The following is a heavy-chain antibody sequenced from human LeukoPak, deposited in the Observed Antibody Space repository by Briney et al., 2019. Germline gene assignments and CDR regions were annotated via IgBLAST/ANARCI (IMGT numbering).Heavy chain of an antibody. V-gene: IGHV3-23*01. D-gene: IGHD6-25*01. CDR2: ISGSGNST. CDR3: AKGAGSSGWNPSDY. Sequence: PGGSLRLSCAASGFTFSSYAMSWVRQAPGKGLEWVSVISGSGNSTYYPDSVRGRFTISRDNSKNTLYLQMSSLRAEDTAVYYCAKGAGSSGWNPSDYWGQGILATVSS. CDR1: GFTFSSYA. J-gene: IGHJ4*02.